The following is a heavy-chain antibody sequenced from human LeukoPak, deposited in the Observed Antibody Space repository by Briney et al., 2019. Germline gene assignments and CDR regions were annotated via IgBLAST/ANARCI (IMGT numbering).Heavy chain of an antibody. CDR3: ARGGVDYYGSATYYLMYYFDY. CDR1: GFTFNTYG. J-gene: IGHJ4*02. Sequence: GGTLRHSCAASGFTFNTYGMSGVRQAPGKGLEWVSGISGSGGATYYADSVKGRFTISRDDPHNTLYLQMNSLRAEDTAVYFCARGGVDYYGSATYYLMYYFDYWGQGALVTVSS. D-gene: IGHD3-10*01. V-gene: IGHV3-23*01. CDR2: ISGSGGAT.